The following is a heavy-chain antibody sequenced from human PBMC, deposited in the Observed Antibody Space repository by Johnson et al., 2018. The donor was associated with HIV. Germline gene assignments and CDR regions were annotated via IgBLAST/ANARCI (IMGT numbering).Heavy chain of an antibody. CDR1: GFTFDDYG. J-gene: IGHJ3*02. CDR2: INWNGGST. CDR3: ARVAPAHDAVDI. Sequence: VQLVESGGGVVRPGGSLRLSCAASGFTFDDYGMSWVRQAPGKGLEWVCGINWNGGSTGYADSVRGRFTISRDNAKNTLYLQMNSLRAEYTAVYYCARVAPAHDAVDIWGQGTMVTVSS. V-gene: IGHV3-20*04. D-gene: IGHD2-2*01.